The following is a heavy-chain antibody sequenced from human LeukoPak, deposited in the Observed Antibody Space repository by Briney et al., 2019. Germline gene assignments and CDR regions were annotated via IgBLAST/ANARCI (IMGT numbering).Heavy chain of an antibody. CDR2: ISYDGSNK. J-gene: IGHJ6*02. D-gene: IGHD3-3*01. CDR3: ARDPFWSGRTYYYYGMDV. CDR1: GFTFSSYA. V-gene: IGHV3-30-3*01. Sequence: PGRSLRLSCAASGFTFSSYAMHWVRQAPGKGLEWVAVISYDGSNKYYADSVKGRFTISRDNSKNTLYLQMNSLRAEDTAVYYCARDPFWSGRTYYYYGMDVWGQGTTVTVSS.